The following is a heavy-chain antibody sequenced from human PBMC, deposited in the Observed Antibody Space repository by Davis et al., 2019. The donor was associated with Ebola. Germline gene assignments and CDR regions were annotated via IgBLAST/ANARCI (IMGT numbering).Heavy chain of an antibody. V-gene: IGHV1-18*01. CDR1: GYTFTSYG. Sequence: ASVKVSCKASGYTFTSYGISWVRQAPGQGLEWMGWISAYNGNTNYAQKLQGRATMTTDTSTSTAYMELRSLRSDDTAVYYCARDVMTTVTTGWFDPWGQGTLVTVSS. J-gene: IGHJ5*02. CDR3: ARDVMTTVTTGWFDP. CDR2: ISAYNGNT. D-gene: IGHD4-11*01.